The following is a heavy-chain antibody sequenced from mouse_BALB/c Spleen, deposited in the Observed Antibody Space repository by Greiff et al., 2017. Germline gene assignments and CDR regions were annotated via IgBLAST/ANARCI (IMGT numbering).Heavy chain of an antibody. CDR3: ARYYDGYYVGAMDY. CDR1: GFSLTSYG. Sequence: VKLQESGPGLVAPSQSLSITCTVSGFSLTSYGVHWVRQPPGKGLEWLGVIWAGGSTNYNSALMSRLSISKDNSKSQVFLKMNSLQTDDTAMYYCARYYDGYYVGAMDYWGQGTSVTVSS. V-gene: IGHV2-9*02. CDR2: IWAGGST. J-gene: IGHJ4*01. D-gene: IGHD2-3*01.